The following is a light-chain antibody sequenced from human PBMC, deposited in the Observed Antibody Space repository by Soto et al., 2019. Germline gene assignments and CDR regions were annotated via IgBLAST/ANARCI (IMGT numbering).Light chain of an antibody. CDR1: SSDVGGYGY. Sequence: QSALTQPASMSGSPGQSITISCTGTSSDVGGYGYVSWYQQHPGKPPKLMIYDVSDRPSGVSNRFSGSKSGNTASLTISGLQAEDEADYYCSSYSKTSPVIFGGGTKVTVL. V-gene: IGLV2-14*03. CDR3: SSYSKTSPVI. J-gene: IGLJ2*01. CDR2: DVS.